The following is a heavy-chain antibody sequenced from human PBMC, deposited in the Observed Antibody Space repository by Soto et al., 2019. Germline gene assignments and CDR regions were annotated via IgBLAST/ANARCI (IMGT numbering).Heavy chain of an antibody. J-gene: IGHJ3*02. CDR1: GFAFSNYA. V-gene: IGHV3-23*01. D-gene: IGHD4-17*01. Sequence: PGGSLRLSCEVSGFAFSNYAMTWVRQAPGKGLEWVSTISGSGGYTYYADSVKGRFTISRDDSKNTLFLQVNSLRAEDTAVYYCAKGTSLTPHHDAFDIWGQGTMVTVSS. CDR2: ISGSGGYT. CDR3: AKGTSLTPHHDAFDI.